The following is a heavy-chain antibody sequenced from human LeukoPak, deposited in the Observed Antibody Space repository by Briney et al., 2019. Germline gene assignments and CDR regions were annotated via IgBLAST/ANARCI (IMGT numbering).Heavy chain of an antibody. D-gene: IGHD6-19*01. V-gene: IGHV1-2*02. CDR1: GYTFTGYY. J-gene: IGHJ4*02. CDR3: AREPQYSSGWYVLAY. CDR2: INPNSGGT. Sequence: ASVKVSCKASGYTFTGYYMHWVRQAPGQGLEWMGWINPNSGGTNYAQKFQGRVTMTRDTSISTAYMELSRLRSDDTAVYYCAREPQYSSGWYVLAYWGQGTLVTVSS.